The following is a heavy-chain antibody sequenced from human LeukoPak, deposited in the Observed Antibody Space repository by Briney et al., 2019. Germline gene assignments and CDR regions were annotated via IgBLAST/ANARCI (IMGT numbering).Heavy chain of an antibody. J-gene: IGHJ4*02. Sequence: GGSLRLSCAASGFTFSDYYMSWIRQAPGKGLEWVSYISGSGSTIYYADSVKGRFTISRDNTKNSLYLQMNSLRAEDTAVYYCASDPARDYYDTSGYFRWVDYWGQGTLVTVSS. D-gene: IGHD3-22*01. CDR1: GFTFSDYY. CDR3: ASDPARDYYDTSGYFRWVDY. CDR2: ISGSGSTI. V-gene: IGHV3-11*01.